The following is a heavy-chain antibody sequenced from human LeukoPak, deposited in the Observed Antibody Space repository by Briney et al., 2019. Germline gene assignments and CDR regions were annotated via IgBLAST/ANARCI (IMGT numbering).Heavy chain of an antibody. CDR3: ARVGLDIVVVPAAMTWFDP. Sequence: ASVKVSCKASGYTFTSYGISWVRQAPGQGLEWMGWISAYNGNTNYAQKLQGRVTITADKSTSTAYMELSSLRSEDTAVYYCARVGLDIVVVPAAMTWFDPWGQGTLVTVSS. V-gene: IGHV1-18*01. CDR2: ISAYNGNT. CDR1: GYTFTSYG. D-gene: IGHD2-2*01. J-gene: IGHJ5*02.